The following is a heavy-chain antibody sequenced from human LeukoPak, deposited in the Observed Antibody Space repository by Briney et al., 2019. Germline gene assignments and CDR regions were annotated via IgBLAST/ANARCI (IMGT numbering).Heavy chain of an antibody. D-gene: IGHD3-22*01. CDR2: ISYDGSNK. CDR1: GFTFSSYG. V-gene: IGHV3-30*18. CDR3: AKDLYDSPFDY. Sequence: GGSLRLSCAAPGFTFSSYGMHWVRQAPGKGLEWVAVISYDGSNKYYAYSVKGRFTISRDNSKNTLYLQMNSLRAEDTAVHYCAKDLYDSPFDYWGQGTLVTVSS. J-gene: IGHJ4*02.